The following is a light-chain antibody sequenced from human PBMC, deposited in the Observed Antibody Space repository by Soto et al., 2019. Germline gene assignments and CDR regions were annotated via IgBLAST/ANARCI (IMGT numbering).Light chain of an antibody. CDR2: GAS. CDR1: QSVSSTF. V-gene: IGKV3-20*01. CDR3: QRFDSSVT. Sequence: EILLTQSPGSLSLSPGERATLSCRASQSVSSTFFAWYQQRPGQAPRLLMYGASSRATGIPERFSGSGSGTDFTLTISRLEPEDFAVYYCQRFDSSVTFGQGTKVEIK. J-gene: IGKJ1*01.